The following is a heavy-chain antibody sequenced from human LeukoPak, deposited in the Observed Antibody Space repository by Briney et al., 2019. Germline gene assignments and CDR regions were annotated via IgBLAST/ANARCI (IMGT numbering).Heavy chain of an antibody. J-gene: IGHJ4*02. D-gene: IGHD3-3*01. CDR1: GFTFSSYA. CDR2: ISYDGSNK. Sequence: GRSLRLSCAASGFTFSSYAMHWVRQAPGKGLEWVAVISYDGSNKYYADSVKGRFTISRDNSKNTLYLQMNSLRAEDTAVYYCARDAIFGVVITFVDYWGQGTLVTVSS. V-gene: IGHV3-30-3*01. CDR3: ARDAIFGVVITFVDY.